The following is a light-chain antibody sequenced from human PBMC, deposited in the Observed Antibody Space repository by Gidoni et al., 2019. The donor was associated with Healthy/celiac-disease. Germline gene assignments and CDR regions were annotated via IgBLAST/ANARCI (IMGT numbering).Light chain of an antibody. CDR3: CSYAGRNVV. CDR2: DVS. Sequence: QSALTQPRSVSESPGQSVTISCTGTSSDVGGYNYVSWYQQHPGKAPKLMIYDVSKRPSGVPDRFSGSKSGNTASLTISGLQAEDEADYYCCSYAGRNVVFGGGTKLTVL. CDR1: SSDVGGYNY. J-gene: IGLJ2*01. V-gene: IGLV2-11*01.